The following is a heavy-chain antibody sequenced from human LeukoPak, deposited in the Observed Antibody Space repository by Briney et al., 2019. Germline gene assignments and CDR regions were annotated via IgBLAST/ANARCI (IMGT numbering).Heavy chain of an antibody. V-gene: IGHV3-21*01. CDR1: GFTFSTYS. J-gene: IGHJ3*02. CDR2: ISSSSSYI. Sequence: KPGGSLRLSCAASGFTFSTYSMNWVRQAPGKGLEWVSSISSSSSYIYYADSVKGRFTISRDNAKNSLYLQMNSLRAEDTAVYYCARGLTRIVGALGAFDIWGQGTMVTVSS. D-gene: IGHD1-26*01. CDR3: ARGLTRIVGALGAFDI.